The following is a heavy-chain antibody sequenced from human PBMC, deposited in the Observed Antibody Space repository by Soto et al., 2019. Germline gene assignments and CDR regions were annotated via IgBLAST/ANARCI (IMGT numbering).Heavy chain of an antibody. J-gene: IGHJ4*01. V-gene: IGHV1-18*01. CDR3: ARQPLVGAAVFDY. CDR1: GYTFTSYG. Sequence: QVQLVQSGAEVKKPGASVKVSCKASGYTFTSYGIIWVRQAPGQGLEWMGWISAYNGNTNYAQKLQGRVTMTTDTSTVTAHMERRSLRSDDTAVYSCARQPLVGAAVFDYWGHGTLVTLSS. D-gene: IGHD2-15*01. CDR2: ISAYNGNT.